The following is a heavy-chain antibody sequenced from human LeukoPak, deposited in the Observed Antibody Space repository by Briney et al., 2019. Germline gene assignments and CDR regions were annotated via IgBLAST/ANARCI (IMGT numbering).Heavy chain of an antibody. CDR3: ASLGYYDSSGYYSYACDI. V-gene: IGHV1-69*06. Sequence: SVKVSCKASGGTFSSYAISWVRQAPGQGLEWMGRIIPIFGTANYAQKFQGRVTITADKSTSTAYMELSSLRSEDTAVYYCASLGYYDSSGYYSYACDIWGQGTMVTVSS. CDR1: GGTFSSYA. D-gene: IGHD3-22*01. CDR2: IIPIFGTA. J-gene: IGHJ3*02.